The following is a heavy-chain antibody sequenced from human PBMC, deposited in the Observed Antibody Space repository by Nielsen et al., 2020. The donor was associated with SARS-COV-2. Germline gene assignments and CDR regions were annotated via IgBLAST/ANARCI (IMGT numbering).Heavy chain of an antibody. J-gene: IGHJ5*02. V-gene: IGHV4-59*01. CDR1: GGSISSYY. Sequence: SETLSLTCTVSGGSISSYYWSWIRQPPGKGLEWIGYIYCSGSTNYNPSLKSRVTISVDTSKNQFSLKLSSVTAADTAVYYCARAANWFDPWGQGTLVTVSS. CDR3: ARAANWFDP. CDR2: IYCSGST.